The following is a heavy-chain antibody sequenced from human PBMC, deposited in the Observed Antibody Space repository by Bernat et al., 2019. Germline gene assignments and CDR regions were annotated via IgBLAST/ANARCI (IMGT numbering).Heavy chain of an antibody. V-gene: IGHV3-23*01. D-gene: IGHD2-2*01. Sequence: EVQLLESGGGLVQPGGSLRLSCAASGFTFSSYAMSWVRQAPGKGREWVSAISGSGGSTYYADSVKGRFTISRDNSKNTLYLQMNSLRAEDTAVYYCAKLVDEATYYFDYWGQGTLVTVSS. CDR1: GFTFSSYA. CDR2: ISGSGGST. J-gene: IGHJ4*02. CDR3: AKLVDEATYYFDY.